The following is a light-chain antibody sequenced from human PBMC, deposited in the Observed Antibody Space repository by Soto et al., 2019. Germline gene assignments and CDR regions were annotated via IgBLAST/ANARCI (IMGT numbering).Light chain of an antibody. CDR1: QSVTDW. CDR3: QQYYLSCT. J-gene: IGKJ2*02. V-gene: IGKV1-5*01. CDR2: DAS. Sequence: DIQLTQSPSTLSASVGDRVTITCRASQSVTDWLAWYQQKPGKAPKLLIYDASSLQSGVPSRFSGSRSGTEFSLNISSLQPDDFATYYCQQYYLSCTFGQGTKVEIK.